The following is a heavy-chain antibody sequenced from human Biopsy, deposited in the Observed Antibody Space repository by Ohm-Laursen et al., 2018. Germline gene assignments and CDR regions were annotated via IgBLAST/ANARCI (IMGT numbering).Heavy chain of an antibody. CDR3: ARLQGMQLQKNYFDY. Sequence: SLRLSCAASGFTFTDYYMSWIRQAPGKRLEWVSYISNSGGTIFYADSVKGRFTVSRDSAKNSLYLHMSSLRADDTAVYYCARLQGMQLQKNYFDYWGLGTPVTVSS. CDR1: GFTFTDYY. J-gene: IGHJ4*02. V-gene: IGHV3-11*01. CDR2: ISNSGGTI. D-gene: IGHD2-15*01.